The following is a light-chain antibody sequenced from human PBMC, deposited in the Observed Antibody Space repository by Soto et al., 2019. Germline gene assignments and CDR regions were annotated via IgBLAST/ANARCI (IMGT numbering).Light chain of an antibody. V-gene: IGKV3-15*01. J-gene: IGKJ2*01. CDR2: GAS. CDR3: QQYNNGPPGT. CDR1: QSVSSN. Sequence: EIVMTQSPATLSVSPGERATLSCRASQSVSSNLAWYQQKPGQAPRLLIYGASTRATGIPARFSGSGSGTELPLTISTLQAADFAVYYCQQYNNGPPGTFGQGTKLEIK.